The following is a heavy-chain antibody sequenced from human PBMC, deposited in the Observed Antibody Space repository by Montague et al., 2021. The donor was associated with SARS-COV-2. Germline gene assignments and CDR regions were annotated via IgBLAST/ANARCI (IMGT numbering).Heavy chain of an antibody. CDR3: ARVMIREVTTPSDY. CDR2: LYYSGTT. Sequence: SETLSLTCSVSSGSIISSGYYWGWIRQPPGKELEWIGNLYYSGTTYYNPSLQSRGTISVDTSKNHLSLRLSSVTAADTAVYFCARVMIREVTTPSDYWGKGTQVTVSS. D-gene: IGHD3-10*01. J-gene: IGHJ4*02. V-gene: IGHV4-39*02. CDR1: SGSIISSGYY.